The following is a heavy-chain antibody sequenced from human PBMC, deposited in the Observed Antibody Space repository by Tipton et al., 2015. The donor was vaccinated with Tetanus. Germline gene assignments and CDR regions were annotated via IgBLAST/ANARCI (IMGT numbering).Heavy chain of an antibody. D-gene: IGHD3-22*01. V-gene: IGHV4-59*01. J-gene: IGHJ4*02. CDR2: ISDRGST. CDR1: DASISNDY. Sequence: TLSLTCTVSDASISNDYWAWIRQTPGMGLEWIGYISDRGSTDYNPSLKSRVTMSLDTSKKQFSLKLSSMTAAGTAVYYRARDVRGFSYDSNGFCSPSYYLGSWGQGTLVNVYS. CDR3: ARDVRGFSYDSNGFCSPSYYLGS.